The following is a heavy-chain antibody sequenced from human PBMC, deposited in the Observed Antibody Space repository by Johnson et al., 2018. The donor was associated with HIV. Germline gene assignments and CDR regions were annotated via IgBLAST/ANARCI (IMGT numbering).Heavy chain of an antibody. J-gene: IGHJ3*02. CDR1: GFTFSSYC. CDR2: ISHDGSHK. D-gene: IGHD1-26*01. V-gene: IGHV3-30*18. Sequence: VQLVESGGGVVQPGRSLRLSCAASGFTFSSYCMHWVRQAPGKGLEWVAVISHDGSHKYYADSVKGRFSLSRDISNTMLYLQMHSLRAEDTAVYYCAKDMRPVRGWGGGSYRGVSDAFDIWGQGTMVTVSS. CDR3: AKDMRPVRGWGGGSYRGVSDAFDI.